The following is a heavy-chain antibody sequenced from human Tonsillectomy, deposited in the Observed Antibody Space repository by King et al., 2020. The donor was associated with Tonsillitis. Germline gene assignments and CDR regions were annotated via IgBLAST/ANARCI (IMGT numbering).Heavy chain of an antibody. CDR1: GYSISSGYY. V-gene: IGHV4-38-2*02. Sequence: MQLQESGPGLVKPSETLSLTCAVSGYSISSGYYWGWIRQPPGKGLEWIGNIYHSGTTYYNPSLKSRVTISVGPSKNQFSLKLSSVTAADTAVYYCARDGPNYDFLTGLPSDAFDIWGQGTMVTVSS. D-gene: IGHD3-9*01. CDR2: IYHSGTT. CDR3: ARDGPNYDFLTGLPSDAFDI. J-gene: IGHJ3*02.